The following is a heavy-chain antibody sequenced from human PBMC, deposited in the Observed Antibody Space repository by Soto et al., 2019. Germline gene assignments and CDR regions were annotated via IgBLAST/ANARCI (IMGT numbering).Heavy chain of an antibody. CDR2: ISGSSDVA. CDR1: GFSFSTSA. CDR3: AKYSGDLPVYNGLNV. D-gene: IGHD1-26*01. J-gene: IGHJ6*02. Sequence: VRLSESGGDLVQTGGSLRLSCAASGFSFSTSAMNWVRQAPGKGPEWISLISGSSDVAYYAESVTGRFTSSRDNSKNTLYLQMKRLRVEDTAIYYCAKYSGDLPVYNGLNVWGQGTTVIVSS. V-gene: IGHV3-23*01.